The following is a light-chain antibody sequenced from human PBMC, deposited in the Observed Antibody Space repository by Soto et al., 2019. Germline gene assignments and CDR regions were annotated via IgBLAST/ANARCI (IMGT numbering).Light chain of an antibody. CDR1: QSVRSTY. CDR3: LQYKSWPEYT. CDR2: GAS. J-gene: IGKJ2*01. V-gene: IGKV3-20*01. Sequence: EIVLTQSPGTLSLSPGERATLSCRASQSVRSTYLAWYQQKPGQAPRLLIYGASSRATGIPDRFSGSGSGTDFTLTITSLQSEDFAVYYCLQYKSWPEYTFGQGTKLEIK.